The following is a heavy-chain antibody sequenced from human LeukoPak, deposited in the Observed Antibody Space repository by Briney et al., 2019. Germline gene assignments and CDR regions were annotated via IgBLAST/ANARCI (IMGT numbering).Heavy chain of an antibody. D-gene: IGHD2-2*01. Sequence: PGGSLRLSCAASGFTFSSYEMKWVRQAPGKGLEWVSYISSSGSTIYYADSVKGRFTISRDNAKNSLYLQMNSLRAEDTAVYYCAREGVSSTSGDYYYYGMDVWGQGTTVTVSS. CDR2: ISSSGSTI. J-gene: IGHJ6*02. CDR1: GFTFSSYE. V-gene: IGHV3-48*03. CDR3: AREGVSSTSGDYYYYGMDV.